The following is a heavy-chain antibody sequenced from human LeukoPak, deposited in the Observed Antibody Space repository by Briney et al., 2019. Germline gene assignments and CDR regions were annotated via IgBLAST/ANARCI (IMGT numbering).Heavy chain of an antibody. CDR2: ISGSGGST. J-gene: IGHJ4*02. CDR1: GFTFSSYA. D-gene: IGHD4-11*01. CDR3: AKDIPDYSNYREYYFDY. V-gene: IGHV3-23*01. Sequence: GGSLRLSCAASGFTFSSYAMSWVRQAPGKGLEWVSAISGSGGSTYYADSVKGRFTISRDNSKNTLYLQMNSLRAEDTAVYYCAKDIPDYSNYREYYFDYWGQGTLVTVSS.